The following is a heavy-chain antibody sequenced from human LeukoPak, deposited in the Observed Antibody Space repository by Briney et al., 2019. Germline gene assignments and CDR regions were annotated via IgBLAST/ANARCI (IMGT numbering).Heavy chain of an antibody. CDR3: ARDTITMVQGVWAFDI. CDR2: IYTSGST. D-gene: IGHD3-10*01. J-gene: IGHJ3*02. Sequence: PSETLSLTCTVSGGSIRSYYWSWIRQPAGKGLEGIGRIYTSGSTNYNPSLKSRVTMSVDTSKNQFSLKLSSVTAADTAVCYCARDTITMVQGVWAFDIWGQGTMVTVSS. CDR1: GGSIRSYY. V-gene: IGHV4-4*07.